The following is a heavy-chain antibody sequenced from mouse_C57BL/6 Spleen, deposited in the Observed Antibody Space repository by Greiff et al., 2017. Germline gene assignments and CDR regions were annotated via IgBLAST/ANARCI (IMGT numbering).Heavy chain of an antibody. Sequence: QVQLQQPGAELVMPGASVKLSCKASGYTFTSYWMHWVKQRPGQGLEWIGEIDPSDSSTNYNQKFKGKSTLSVDKSSSTAYMQLSSLTSEDSAVYYCARSTTVVAPYYFDYWGQGTTLTVSS. CDR3: ARSTTVVAPYYFDY. J-gene: IGHJ2*01. V-gene: IGHV1-69*01. CDR1: GYTFTSYW. D-gene: IGHD1-1*01. CDR2: IDPSDSST.